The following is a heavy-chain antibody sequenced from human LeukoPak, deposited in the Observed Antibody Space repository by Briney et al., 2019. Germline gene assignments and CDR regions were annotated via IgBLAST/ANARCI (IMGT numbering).Heavy chain of an antibody. CDR3: ARGAMVRGVIISYSDY. CDR1: GNSFTTYY. Sequence: GASVKVSCKASGNSFTTYYIHWVRQAPGQGLEWMGIINPNGGGSTYAQKLQGRVRMTRDMSTTTFYMEMTTLISEDTAVYYCARGAMVRGVIISYSDYWGQGTLVTVSS. D-gene: IGHD3-10*01. J-gene: IGHJ4*02. CDR2: INPNGGGS. V-gene: IGHV1-46*04.